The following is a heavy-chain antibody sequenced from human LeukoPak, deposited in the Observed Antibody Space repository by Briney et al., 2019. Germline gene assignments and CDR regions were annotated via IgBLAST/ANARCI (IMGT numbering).Heavy chain of an antibody. J-gene: IGHJ4*02. CDR3: AKDLGEGELLLFDY. V-gene: IGHV3-30-3*01. CDR2: ISYDGSNK. Sequence: GGSLRLSCAASGFTFSSYAMHWVRQAPGKGLEWVAVISYDGSNKYYADSMKGRFTISRDNSKNTLYLQMNSLRAEDTAVYYCAKDLGEGELLLFDYWGQGTLVTVSS. CDR1: GFTFSSYA. D-gene: IGHD1-26*01.